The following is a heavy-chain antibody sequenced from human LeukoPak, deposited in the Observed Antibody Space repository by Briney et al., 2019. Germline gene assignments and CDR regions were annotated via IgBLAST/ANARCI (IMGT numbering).Heavy chain of an antibody. V-gene: IGHV3-30*03. CDR2: ISPDGSNR. D-gene: IGHD3-10*01. CDR3: ARSELGYNYYYMDV. CDR1: GFTFSNNG. Sequence: GGSLRLSCAASGFTFSNNGIHWVRQAPGKGLEWVTYISPDGSNRYYADSVKGRFTISRDNSKNTLSLQMNSLRAEDTAVYYCARSELGYNYYYMDVWGKGTTVTISS. J-gene: IGHJ6*03.